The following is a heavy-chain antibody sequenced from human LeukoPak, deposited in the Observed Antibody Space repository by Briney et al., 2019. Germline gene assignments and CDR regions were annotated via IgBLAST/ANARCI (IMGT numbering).Heavy chain of an antibody. CDR1: GFTFSSYS. Sequence: PGVSLRLSCAASGFTFSSYSMNWVRQAPGKGLEWVSSISSSSSYIYYGDSVKGRLTISRDNAKNSLYLQMNRLRAEDTAVYYFKQKTAYEILTGYYGVMDYWGQGTLVTVSS. D-gene: IGHD3-9*01. J-gene: IGHJ4*02. CDR3: KQKTAYEILTGYYGVMDY. V-gene: IGHV3-21*01. CDR2: ISSSSSYI.